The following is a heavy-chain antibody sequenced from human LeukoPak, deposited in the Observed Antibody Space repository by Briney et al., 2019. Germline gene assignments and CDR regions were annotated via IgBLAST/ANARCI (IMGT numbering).Heavy chain of an antibody. J-gene: IGHJ4*02. CDR2: IKQDGSTK. CDR1: GFTFANSW. V-gene: IGHV3-7*01. CDR3: TRDTIGSLDY. D-gene: IGHD1-26*01. Sequence: PGGSLRLSCAASGFTFANSWMAWVRQAPGKGLEWVANIKQDGSTKHYADSLKGRFTISRDNPKNSLFLQMHNLRADDTAIYYCTRDTIGSLDYWGQGILVTVAS.